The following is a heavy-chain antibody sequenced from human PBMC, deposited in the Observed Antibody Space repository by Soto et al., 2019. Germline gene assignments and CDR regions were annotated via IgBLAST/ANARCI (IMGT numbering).Heavy chain of an antibody. J-gene: IGHJ2*01. Sequence: EVQLLESGGGLVQPGGSLRLSCAASGFTFSNYAMSWVRQAPGKGLEWVSTISGSGGSTHYTDSVKGRFTISRDNSKSTLFLQMNSLRAEDTAVYYCAKTLDPLWTYFDLWGRGTLVTVSS. D-gene: IGHD3-3*01. CDR3: AKTLDPLWTYFDL. CDR1: GFTFSNYA. V-gene: IGHV3-23*01. CDR2: ISGSGGST.